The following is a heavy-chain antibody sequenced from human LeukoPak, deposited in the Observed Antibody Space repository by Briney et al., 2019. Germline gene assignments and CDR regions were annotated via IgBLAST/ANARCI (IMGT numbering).Heavy chain of an antibody. J-gene: IGHJ4*02. CDR3: AKDASGFFRPYYFDY. D-gene: IGHD3-10*01. CDR1: GFTFSSYA. CDR2: ISGSGGST. Sequence: GGSLRLSCACSGFTFSSYAMSWVRQAPGKGLEWVSAISGSGGSTYYADSVKGRFTISRDNSKNTLYLQMNSLRAEDTAVYYCAKDASGFFRPYYFDYWGQGTLVTVSS. V-gene: IGHV3-23*01.